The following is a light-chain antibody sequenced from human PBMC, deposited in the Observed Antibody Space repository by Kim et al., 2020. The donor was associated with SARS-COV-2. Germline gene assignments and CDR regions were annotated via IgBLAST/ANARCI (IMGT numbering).Light chain of an antibody. CDR1: QDIRND. CDR2: SAT. Sequence: SASIGDRVSITCRASQDIRNDLGWYQQKPGETPKLLVYSATNLHTGVPSRFNGSGSGTDFTLTITSLHPEDFATYYCLQDHDFPYIFGQGTKLEI. CDR3: LQDHDFPYI. J-gene: IGKJ2*01. V-gene: IGKV1-6*01.